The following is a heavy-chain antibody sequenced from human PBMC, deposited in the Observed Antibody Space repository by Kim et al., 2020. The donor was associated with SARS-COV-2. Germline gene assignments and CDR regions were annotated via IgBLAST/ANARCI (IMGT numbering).Heavy chain of an antibody. CDR3: ARDAVATFYDYTWGSYRPPPEGRMDV. CDR1: GFTFSYYS. V-gene: IGHV3-30*04. D-gene: IGHD3-16*02. CDR2: ISYDENNK. J-gene: IGHJ6*02. Sequence: GGSLRLSCAASGFTFSYYSMHWVRQPPGKGLEWVALISYDENNKYYTDSVKGRFTISRDNSKNMLYLQMSSLTAADTAVYYCARDAVATFYDYTWGSYRPPPEGRMDVWGQGTTVTVSS.